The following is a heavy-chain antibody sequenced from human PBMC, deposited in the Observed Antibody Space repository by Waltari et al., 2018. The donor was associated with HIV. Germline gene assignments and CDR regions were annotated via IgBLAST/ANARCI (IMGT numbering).Heavy chain of an antibody. CDR1: GFTFDKYA. J-gene: IGHJ6*02. V-gene: IGHV3-9*01. CDR2: ISWNSGSI. CDR3: ARDRGSGNGWNYYGMDV. Sequence: EEQLVESGGGLVQPGRSLRLSCAASGFTFDKYALHWVRQVPGKGLEWVSGISWNSGSILYAASVKGRFTISRDNAENSLYLQMNSLEAEDSALYYCARDRGSGNGWNYYGMDVWGQGATVTVSS. D-gene: IGHD3-10*01.